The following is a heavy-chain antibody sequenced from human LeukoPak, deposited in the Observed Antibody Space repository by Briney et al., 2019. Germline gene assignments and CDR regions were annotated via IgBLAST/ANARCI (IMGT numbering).Heavy chain of an antibody. J-gene: IGHJ6*02. CDR3: ARVRRCYYGMDV. Sequence: GASVTVSCKASGYTLTDYYIHWVRQAPGQGLEWMGWMNPNSGDTNSAQSFQGRVTMTRETSISTAYMELSRLRFDDTAVYYCARVRRCYYGMDVWGQGTTVTVSS. CDR1: GYTLTDYY. V-gene: IGHV1-2*02. CDR2: MNPNSGDT.